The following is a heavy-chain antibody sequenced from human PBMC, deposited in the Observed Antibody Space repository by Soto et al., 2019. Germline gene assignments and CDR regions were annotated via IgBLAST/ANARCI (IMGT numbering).Heavy chain of an antibody. J-gene: IGHJ4*02. V-gene: IGHV3-9*01. CDR1: GFIFDDHA. Sequence: EVQLVESGGGLVQPGRSLRLSCAASGFIFDDHAMHWVRQAPGKGLEWVSGISWNSGNINYADSVKGRFTISRDNAENTLYLQMNSLRAEDTALYYCAKDISGSSIWPFAYWGQGTLVTVSS. CDR3: AKDISGSSIWPFAY. CDR2: ISWNSGNI. D-gene: IGHD6-13*01.